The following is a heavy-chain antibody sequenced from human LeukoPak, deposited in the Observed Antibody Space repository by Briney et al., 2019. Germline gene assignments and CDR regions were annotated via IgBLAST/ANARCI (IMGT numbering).Heavy chain of an antibody. D-gene: IGHD6-13*01. V-gene: IGHV1-69*04. CDR3: ARAKYSSSWYSFDY. Sequence: SVKVSCKASGGTFSSYAISWVRQAPGQGLEWMGRIIPIFGIANYAQKFQGRVTITADKSTSTAYMELSSLRSEDTAVYYCARAKYSSSWYSFDYWGQGTLVTVSS. CDR1: GGTFSSYA. CDR2: IIPIFGIA. J-gene: IGHJ4*02.